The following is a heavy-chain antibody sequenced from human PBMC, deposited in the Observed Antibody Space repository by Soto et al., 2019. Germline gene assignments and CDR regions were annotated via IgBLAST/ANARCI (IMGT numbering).Heavy chain of an antibody. CDR3: AKSRVVVVPAHYYYGMDV. CDR2: ISYDGSNK. J-gene: IGHJ6*02. D-gene: IGHD2-2*01. CDR1: GFTFSSNG. Sequence: GGSLRLSCAASGFTFSSNGMHWVRQTPGKGLEWVAVISYDGSNKYYADSVKGRFTISRDNSKNTLYLQMNSLRAEDTAVYYCAKSRVVVVPAHYYYGMDVWGQGTTVTVSS. V-gene: IGHV3-30*18.